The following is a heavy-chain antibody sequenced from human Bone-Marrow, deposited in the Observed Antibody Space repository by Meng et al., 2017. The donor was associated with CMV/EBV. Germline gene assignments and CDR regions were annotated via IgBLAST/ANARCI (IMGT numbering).Heavy chain of an antibody. CDR3: AREVAPWSYYYGMDV. CDR1: GGSISSYY. V-gene: IGHV4-59*01. CDR2: IYYSGST. Sequence: SETLSLTCTGSGGSISSYYWSWIRQPPGKGLEWIGYIYYSGSTNYNPSLKSRVTISVDTSKNQFSLKLSSVTAADTAVYYCAREVAPWSYYYGMDVWGQGPPLPFSS. J-gene: IGHJ6*02. D-gene: IGHD2-21*01.